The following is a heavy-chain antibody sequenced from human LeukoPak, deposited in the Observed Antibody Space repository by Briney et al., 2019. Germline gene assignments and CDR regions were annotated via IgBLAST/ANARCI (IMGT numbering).Heavy chain of an antibody. Sequence: GGSLRLSCAASAFTFSRYGMHWVRQAPGKGLEWVGRIKSKTHGGTTDYAAPVNGRFTISRDDSKNTVLLQMNNLKTEDTAVYYCTTSPVPGIDYWGQGTLVTVSS. CDR3: TTSPVPGIDY. V-gene: IGHV3-15*01. D-gene: IGHD4-17*01. CDR2: IKSKTHGGTT. J-gene: IGHJ4*02. CDR1: AFTFSRYG.